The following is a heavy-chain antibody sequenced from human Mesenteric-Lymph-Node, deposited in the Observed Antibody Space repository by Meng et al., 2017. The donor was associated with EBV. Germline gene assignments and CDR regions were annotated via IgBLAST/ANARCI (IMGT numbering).Heavy chain of an antibody. CDR2: IYHTGTT. Sequence: QRQLTESGPGLVKPSETLSLTCTVSGVSITSGTYYWGWVRQSPEKGLEWIASIYHTGTTYYSPSLKSRVTISVDTSKNQFSLKIISVTAADTAVYYCARDRTRGYSYGLYYFDHWGQGSLVTSPQ. CDR3: ARDRTRGYSYGLYYFDH. CDR1: GVSITSGTYY. D-gene: IGHD5-18*01. J-gene: IGHJ4*02. V-gene: IGHV4-39*07.